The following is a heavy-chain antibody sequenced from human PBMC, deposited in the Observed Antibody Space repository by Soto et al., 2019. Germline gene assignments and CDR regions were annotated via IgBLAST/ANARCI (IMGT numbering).Heavy chain of an antibody. V-gene: IGHV1-2*04. CDR2: INPNSGGT. CDR1: GYTFTGYY. CDR3: ARTLAYCSGDCYDFDY. J-gene: IGHJ4*02. D-gene: IGHD2-21*02. Sequence: ASVKVSCKASGYTFTGYYMHWVRQAPGQGLEWMGWINPNSGGTTYAQKFQGWVTMTRDTSISTVYMELSRLRSDDTAVYYCARTLAYCSGDCYDFDYWGQGTLVTVSS.